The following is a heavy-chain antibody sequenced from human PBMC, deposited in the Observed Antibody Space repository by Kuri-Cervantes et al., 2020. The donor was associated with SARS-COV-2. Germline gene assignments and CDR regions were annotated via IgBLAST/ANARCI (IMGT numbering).Heavy chain of an antibody. Sequence: GGSLRLSCAASGFTFSSYAMHWVRQAPGKGLEWVAVISYDGSNKYYADSVKGRFTISRDNSKNTLYQQMNSLRAEDTAVYYCARGYCSSTSCPTDYWGQGTLVTVSS. V-gene: IGHV3-30-3*01. CDR1: GFTFSSYA. J-gene: IGHJ4*02. CDR2: ISYDGSNK. D-gene: IGHD2-2*01. CDR3: ARGYCSSTSCPTDY.